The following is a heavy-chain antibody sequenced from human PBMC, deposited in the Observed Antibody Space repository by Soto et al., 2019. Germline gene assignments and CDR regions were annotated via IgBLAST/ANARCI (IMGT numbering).Heavy chain of an antibody. D-gene: IGHD1-7*01. V-gene: IGHV3-74*01. J-gene: IGHJ6*02. Sequence: GGSLRLSCAASGFDFSTHWMHWVRQAPGKGPEWVSRIDDDGSSTRYADSVKGRFTISRDNAKNIVYLEMTSLRTEDTAVYFCARRLELPLGASLYYYGMDVWGQGTTVTVSS. CDR1: GFDFSTHW. CDR3: ARRLELPLGASLYYYGMDV. CDR2: IDDDGSST.